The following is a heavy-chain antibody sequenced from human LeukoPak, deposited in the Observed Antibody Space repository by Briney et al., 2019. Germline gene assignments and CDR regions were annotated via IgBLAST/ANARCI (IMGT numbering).Heavy chain of an antibody. V-gene: IGHV3-23*01. Sequence: GGSLRLSCAASGFTFSSYAMSWVRQAPGEGLEWVSAISGSGGSTYSADSVKGRFTISRDNSNNTLYLQMNSLRAEDTAVYYCAKRQAHYYYGMDVWRQGTTVTVSS. CDR3: AKRQAHYYYGMDV. J-gene: IGHJ6*02. CDR1: GFTFSSYA. CDR2: ISGSGGST.